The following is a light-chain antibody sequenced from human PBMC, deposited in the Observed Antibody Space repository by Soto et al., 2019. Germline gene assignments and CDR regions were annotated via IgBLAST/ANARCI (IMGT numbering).Light chain of an antibody. J-gene: IGLJ1*01. Sequence: QSVLTQPRSVSGSPGQSVTISCTGTSSDVGAFKYVSWYQQHPGKAPKLMIYDVSERPSGVPDRFSGSKSANTASLTISGLQAEDEAEYYCCSYAGSYSYVFGPGTKVTVL. CDR1: SSDVGAFKY. CDR2: DVS. CDR3: CSYAGSYSYV. V-gene: IGLV2-11*01.